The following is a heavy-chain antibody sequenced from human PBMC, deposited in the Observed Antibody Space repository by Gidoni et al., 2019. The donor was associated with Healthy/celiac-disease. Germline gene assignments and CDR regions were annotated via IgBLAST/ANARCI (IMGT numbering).Heavy chain of an antibody. Sequence: QVQLQESGHGLVKPSQTLSLTCTVSGVSISSGSYYWSWIRQPAGKGLEWIGRIYTSGSTNYNPSLKSRVTISVDTSKNQFARKLSSVTAADTAVYYCAREHSSSDLWGQGTLVTVSS. CDR1: GVSISSGSYY. D-gene: IGHD6-6*01. CDR2: IYTSGST. CDR3: AREHSSSDL. J-gene: IGHJ5*02. V-gene: IGHV4-61*02.